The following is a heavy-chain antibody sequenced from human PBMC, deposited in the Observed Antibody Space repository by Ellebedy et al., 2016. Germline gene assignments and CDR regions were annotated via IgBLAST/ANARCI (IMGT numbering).Heavy chain of an antibody. CDR2: VSSSNSYI. CDR3: ARDSRYSYGYFDY. J-gene: IGHJ4*02. V-gene: IGHV3-21*01. CDR1: GFTFSTYS. Sequence: GESLKISCAASGFTFSTYSMNWVRQAPGKGLEWVSSVSSSNSYIYYADSVKGRFTISRDNAKNTLYPQMNSLRPDDTAVYYCARDSRYSYGYFDYWGQGTLVTVSS. D-gene: IGHD5-18*01.